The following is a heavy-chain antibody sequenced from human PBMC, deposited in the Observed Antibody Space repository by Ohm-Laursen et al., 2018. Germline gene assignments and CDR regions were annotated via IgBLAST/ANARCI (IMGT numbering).Heavy chain of an antibody. CDR1: GESISGYY. CDR2: IYSSGNT. CDR3: ARDGSGRYSH. J-gene: IGHJ4*02. Sequence: SETLSLTCTVSGESISGYYWNWIRLPAGKGLEWIGRIYSSGNTIYNPSLKSRVTMSVDTSKNQFSLKLNSVTAADTAVYYCARDGSGRYSHWGQGTLVPVSS. V-gene: IGHV4-4*07. D-gene: IGHD6-19*01.